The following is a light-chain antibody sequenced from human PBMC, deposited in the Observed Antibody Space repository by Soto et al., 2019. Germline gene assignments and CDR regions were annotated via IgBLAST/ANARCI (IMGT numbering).Light chain of an antibody. CDR3: SSYAGSNNPLYV. Sequence: QSVLTQPPSPSGSPGQSVPISCTGTSSDVGGYNYVSWYQQHPGKAPKLMIYEVSKRPSGVPDRFSGSKSGNTASLTVSGLQAEDEADYYCSSYAGSNNPLYVFGTGTKVTVL. CDR2: EVS. J-gene: IGLJ1*01. CDR1: SSDVGGYNY. V-gene: IGLV2-8*01.